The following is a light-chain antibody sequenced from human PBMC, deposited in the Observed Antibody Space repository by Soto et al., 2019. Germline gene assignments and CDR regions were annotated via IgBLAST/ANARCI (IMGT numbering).Light chain of an antibody. V-gene: IGKV1-33*01. CDR1: QDISNY. CDR3: QHSVNLPLT. CDR2: DAS. J-gene: IGKJ5*01. Sequence: DIQMTQSPSSLSASVGDRVTITCQASQDISNYLNWYQQKTGKAPKLLIYDASNLETGVPSRFSGSGSGTDFTFTISSPQPEDVATYYCQHSVNLPLTFGQGTRLEIK.